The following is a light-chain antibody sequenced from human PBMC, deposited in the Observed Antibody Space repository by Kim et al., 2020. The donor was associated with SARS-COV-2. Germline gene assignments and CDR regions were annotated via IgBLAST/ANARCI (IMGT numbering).Light chain of an antibody. CDR3: QQYYSPPWT. V-gene: IGKV1-5*03. Sequence: ASVGGRVTVTCLASQSVNNWLAWYQQKAGKAPKLLIYRTSNLGGGVPSRFSGSGSGTEFTLTISSLQPDDFATYYCQQYYSPPWTFGQGTKVDIK. CDR1: QSVNNW. CDR2: RTS. J-gene: IGKJ1*01.